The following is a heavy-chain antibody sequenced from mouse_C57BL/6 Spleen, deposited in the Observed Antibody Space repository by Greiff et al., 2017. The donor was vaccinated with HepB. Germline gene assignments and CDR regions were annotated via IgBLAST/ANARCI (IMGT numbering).Heavy chain of an antibody. Sequence: EVMLVESGGGLVKPGGSLKLSCAASGFTFSDYGMHWVRQAPEKGLEWVAYISSGSSTIYYADTVKGRFTISRDNAKNTLFLQMTSLRSEDTAMYYCARPPRANWDWYFDVWGTRTTVTVSS. CDR1: GFTFSDYG. CDR3: ARPPRANWDWYFDV. V-gene: IGHV5-17*01. D-gene: IGHD4-1*01. CDR2: ISSGSSTI. J-gene: IGHJ1*03.